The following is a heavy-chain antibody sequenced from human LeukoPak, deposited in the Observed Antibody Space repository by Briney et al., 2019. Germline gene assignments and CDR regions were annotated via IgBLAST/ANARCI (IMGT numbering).Heavy chain of an antibody. J-gene: IGHJ4*02. CDR2: IKSKTDGGTT. V-gene: IGHV3-15*01. CDR3: TTGLLRYFDWLLYESDY. D-gene: IGHD3-9*01. CDR1: GFTFSNAW. Sequence: GGSLRLSCAASGFTFSNAWMSWVRQAPGKGLEWVGRIKSKTDGGTTDYAAPVKGRFTISRDDSKNTLYLQMNSLKTEDTAVYYCTTGLLRYFDWLLYESDYWGQGTLVTVSS.